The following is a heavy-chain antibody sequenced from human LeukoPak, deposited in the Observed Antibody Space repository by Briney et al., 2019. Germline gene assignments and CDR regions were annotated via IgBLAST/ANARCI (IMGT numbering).Heavy chain of an antibody. CDR3: ARRGQQLVRPPFYYYYMDV. Sequence: GESLKISRKGSGYSFTSYWIGWVRQMPGKGLEWMGIIYPGDSDTRYSPSFQGQVTISADKSISTAYLQWSSLKASDTAMYYCARRGQQLVRPPFYYYYMDVWGKGTTVTVSS. J-gene: IGHJ6*03. D-gene: IGHD6-13*01. V-gene: IGHV5-51*01. CDR2: IYPGDSDT. CDR1: GYSFTSYW.